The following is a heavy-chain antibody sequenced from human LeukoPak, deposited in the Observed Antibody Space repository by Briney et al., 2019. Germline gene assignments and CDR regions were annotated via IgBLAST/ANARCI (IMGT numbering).Heavy chain of an antibody. CDR1: GGTFSSYA. CDR3: ARPNSSSFSYYYYGMDV. Sequence: SVKVSCKASGGTFSSYAISWVRQAPGQGLEWMGRIIPILGIANYAQKFQGRVTITADKSTSTAYRELSSLRSEDTAVYYCARPNSSSFSYYYYGMDVWGQGTTVTVSS. V-gene: IGHV1-69*04. J-gene: IGHJ6*02. D-gene: IGHD6-6*01. CDR2: IIPILGIA.